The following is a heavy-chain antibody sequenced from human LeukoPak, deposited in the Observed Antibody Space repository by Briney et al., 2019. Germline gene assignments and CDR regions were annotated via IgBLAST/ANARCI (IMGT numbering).Heavy chain of an antibody. CDR1: GDSVSSNSAG. J-gene: IGHJ4*02. D-gene: IGHD1-26*01. CDR2: TYYRSKWYN. CDR3: TKGGGSFDY. V-gene: IGHV6-1*01. Sequence: SQTLSLTCAISGDSVSSNSAGWNWIRLSPSRGLEWLGRTYYRSKWYNDNAVSVKGRITINPDTSRNQFSLQLNSVTPEDTAVYYCTKGGGSFDYWGQGTLVTVSS.